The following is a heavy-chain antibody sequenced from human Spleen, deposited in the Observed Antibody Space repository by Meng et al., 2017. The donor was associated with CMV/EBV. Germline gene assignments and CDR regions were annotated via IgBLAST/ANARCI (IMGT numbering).Heavy chain of an antibody. Sequence: GESLKISCAASGFTFSSYAMHWVRQAPGKGLEWVTVISYDGSHKYYADSVKGRFTISRDNSKNTLYLQMNSLRAEDTAVYYCAKGAARYCSSTSCPYYFDYWGQGTLVTVSS. CDR3: AKGAARYCSSTSCPYYFDY. CDR1: GFTFSSYA. J-gene: IGHJ4*02. CDR2: ISYDGSHK. V-gene: IGHV3-30*04. D-gene: IGHD2-2*01.